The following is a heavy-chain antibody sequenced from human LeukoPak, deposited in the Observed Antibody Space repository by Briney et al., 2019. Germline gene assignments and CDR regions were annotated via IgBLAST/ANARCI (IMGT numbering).Heavy chain of an antibody. J-gene: IGHJ4*02. Sequence: GGSLRLSCAASGFTFSSYGTHWVRQAPGKGLEWVAVISYDGSNKYYADSVKGRFTISRDNSKNTLYLQMNSLRAEDTAVYYCAKGAYDYVWGSLIDYWGQGTLVTVSS. CDR2: ISYDGSNK. CDR1: GFTFSSYG. CDR3: AKGAYDYVWGSLIDY. V-gene: IGHV3-30*18. D-gene: IGHD3-16*01.